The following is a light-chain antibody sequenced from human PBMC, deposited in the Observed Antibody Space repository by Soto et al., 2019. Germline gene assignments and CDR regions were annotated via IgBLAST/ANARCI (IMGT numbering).Light chain of an antibody. V-gene: IGLV1-40*01. CDR3: QSYDSSLSGYV. J-gene: IGLJ1*01. CDR2: GNN. Sequence: QLVLTQPPSVSGAPGQRVTISCTGSSSNIGASYEVHWYQQFSGRAPKLLIYGNNNRPSGVPDRFSGSKSGTSGSLAITGLQAEDEADYYCQSYDSSLSGYVFGTGTKVTVL. CDR1: SSNIGASYE.